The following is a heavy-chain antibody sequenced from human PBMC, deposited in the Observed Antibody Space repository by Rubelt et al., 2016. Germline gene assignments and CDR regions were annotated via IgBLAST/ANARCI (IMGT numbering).Heavy chain of an antibody. CDR1: GFTFSSYW. CDR2: INSDGSST. D-gene: IGHD3-16*02. CDR3: AKPSYVWGSYRFGMDV. Sequence: EVQLVESGGGLVQPGGSLRLSCAASGFTFSSYWMHWVRQAPGKGLVWVSRINSDGSSTSYADSVKGRFTVSRDNSKNTLYLQMNSLSAEDTAVYYCAKPSYVWGSYRFGMDVWGKGTTVTVSS. J-gene: IGHJ6*04. V-gene: IGHV3-74*02.